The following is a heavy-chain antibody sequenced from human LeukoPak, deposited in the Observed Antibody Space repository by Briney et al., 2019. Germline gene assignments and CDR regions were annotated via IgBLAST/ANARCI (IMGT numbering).Heavy chain of an antibody. CDR2: IYYSGST. CDR3: ARRDRDCSSNTCYHYMDV. CDR1: GGSISSYY. V-gene: IGHV4-59*12. J-gene: IGHJ6*03. D-gene: IGHD2-2*01. Sequence: SETLSLTCTVSGGSISSYYWSWIRRPPGKGLEWIGYIYYSGSTNYNPSLKSRVTISVDTSKNQFSLKLSSVTAADTAVYYCARRDRDCSSNTCYHYMDVWGKGTTVTVSS.